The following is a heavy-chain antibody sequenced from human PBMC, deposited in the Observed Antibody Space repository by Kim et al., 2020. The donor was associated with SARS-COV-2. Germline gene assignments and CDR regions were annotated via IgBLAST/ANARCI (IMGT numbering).Heavy chain of an antibody. J-gene: IGHJ4*02. D-gene: IGHD3-10*01. CDR1: GFTFSDYA. CDR3: ARERFGGSFDY. Sequence: ASEKFSCKASGFTFSDYAMYWVRQAPGQRLEWMGWINAGSGNTRYSQKFQGRVTITWDTSASTAYMDLTSLRFEDTAVYYCARERFGGSFDYWGQGTLVTVSS. CDR2: INAGSGNT. V-gene: IGHV1-3*01.